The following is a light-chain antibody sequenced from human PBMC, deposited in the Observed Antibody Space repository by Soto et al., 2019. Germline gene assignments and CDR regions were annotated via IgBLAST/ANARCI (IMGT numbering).Light chain of an antibody. CDR2: EVN. Sequence: QSALTQPASVSGSPGQSITISCTGTSSDVGGYTYVSWYQQHPGKATKLIIYEVNNRPSGVSHRFSGSKSGNTASLTISGLQAEDEADYYCSSYTSSSTLYVFGTGTKVTVL. J-gene: IGLJ1*01. V-gene: IGLV2-14*01. CDR1: SSDVGGYTY. CDR3: SSYTSSSTLYV.